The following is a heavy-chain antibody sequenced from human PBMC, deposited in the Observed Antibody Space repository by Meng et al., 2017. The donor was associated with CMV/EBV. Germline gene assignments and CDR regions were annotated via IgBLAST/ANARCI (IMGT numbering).Heavy chain of an antibody. J-gene: IGHJ5*02. CDR1: GGSFSGYY. D-gene: IGHD2-2*01. Sequence: SETLSLTCAVYGGSFSGYYWSWIRQPPGKGLEWIGEINHSGSTNYNPSLKSRVTISVDTSKNQFSLKLISVTAADTAVYYCARRPLYIVVVPAARSWFDPWGQGTLVTVSS. V-gene: IGHV4-34*01. CDR2: INHSGST. CDR3: ARRPLYIVVVPAARSWFDP.